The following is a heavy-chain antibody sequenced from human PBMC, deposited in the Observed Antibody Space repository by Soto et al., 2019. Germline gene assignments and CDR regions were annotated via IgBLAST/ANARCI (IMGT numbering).Heavy chain of an antibody. CDR3: ARYSGWYSYNWFDP. D-gene: IGHD6-19*01. CDR1: GGSISSYY. CDR2: IYYSGST. Sequence: PSETLSLTCTVSGGSISSYYWSWIRQPPGKGLEWIGYIYYSGSTNYNPSLKSRVTISVDTSKNQFSLKLSSVTAEDTAMYYCARYSGWYSYNWFDPWGQGTLVTVSS. J-gene: IGHJ5*02. V-gene: IGHV4-59*01.